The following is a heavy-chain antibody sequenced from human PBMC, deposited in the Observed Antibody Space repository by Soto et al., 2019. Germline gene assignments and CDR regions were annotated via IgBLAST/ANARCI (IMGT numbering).Heavy chain of an antibody. V-gene: IGHV4-34*01. CDR3: ARGRGYVYGNNFNGMDV. J-gene: IGHJ6*02. D-gene: IGHD5-18*01. CDR1: RGSFSGFY. Sequence: QVQLQQRGAGLLKPSETLALTCGVYRGSFSGFYWTWIRQTPGKGLEWIGEINHSGSTNYNPSFKNRVSISVDRSTNYFSLKMTSVTAADAAVYYCARGRGYVYGNNFNGMDVWGQGTTVTVSS. CDR2: INHSGST.